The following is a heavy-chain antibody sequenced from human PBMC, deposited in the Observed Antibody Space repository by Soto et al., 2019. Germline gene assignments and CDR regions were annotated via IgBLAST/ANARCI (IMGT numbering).Heavy chain of an antibody. V-gene: IGHV4-31*03. Sequence: TLSVTSTVSGGSVSSGCYYWSWIRQHPGKGLEWIGYIYYSGSTYYNPSLKSRVTISVDTSKNQFSLKLSSVTAADTAVYYCARGFTGFRYGMDVWGQGTTVTVSS. CDR3: ARGFTGFRYGMDV. D-gene: IGHD3-10*01. CDR1: GGSVSSGCYY. CDR2: IYYSGST. J-gene: IGHJ6*02.